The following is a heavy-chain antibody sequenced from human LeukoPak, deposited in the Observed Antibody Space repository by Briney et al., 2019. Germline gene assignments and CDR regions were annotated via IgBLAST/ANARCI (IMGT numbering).Heavy chain of an antibody. Sequence: SETLSLTCTVSGGSISSSSYYWGWIRQPPGKGLEWIGSIYYSGSTYYNPSLKSRVTISVDTSKNQFSLKLSSVTAADTAVYYCARGAAPDYWGQGTLVTVSS. J-gene: IGHJ4*02. V-gene: IGHV4-39*01. CDR1: GGSISSSSYY. D-gene: IGHD6-6*01. CDR2: IYYSGST. CDR3: ARGAAPDY.